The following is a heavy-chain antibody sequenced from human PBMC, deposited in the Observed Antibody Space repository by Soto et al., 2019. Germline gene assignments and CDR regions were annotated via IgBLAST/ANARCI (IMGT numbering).Heavy chain of an antibody. D-gene: IGHD1-26*01. J-gene: IGHJ4*02. CDR1: NASITSSGYY. V-gene: IGHV4-31*03. CDR3: ARMSGTYYVPDY. CDR2: IYHSGST. Sequence: QVQLQESGPRLVEASQTLSLTCTVSNASITSSGYYWSWVRQPPGKRLEWIGYIYHSGSTFYSPYLQSRLTMSVDTSKNQFSLTLRSVTAADTAVYHCARMSGTYYVPDYWGKGTLVTVSS.